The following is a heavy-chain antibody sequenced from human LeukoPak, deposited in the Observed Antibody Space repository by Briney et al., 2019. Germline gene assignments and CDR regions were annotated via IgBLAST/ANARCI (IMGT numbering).Heavy chain of an antibody. D-gene: IGHD3-3*01. J-gene: IGHJ4*02. CDR3: ARDSSQWSGYYYY. V-gene: IGHV3-7*01. CDR1: GFIFSAYW. CDR2: MYQDGSEK. Sequence: GGSLRLSCAASGFIFSAYWVTWVRQAPGKGLEWVANMYQDGSEKYYVDSVKGRFTISRDNAKNSLYLQMNSLRAEDTAVYYCARDSSQWSGYYYYWGQGTLVTVSS.